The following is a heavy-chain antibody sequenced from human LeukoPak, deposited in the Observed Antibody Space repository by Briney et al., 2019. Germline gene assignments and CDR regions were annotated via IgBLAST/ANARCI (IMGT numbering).Heavy chain of an antibody. Sequence: GGSLRLSCAAYGFTFGSYGIHWVRQAPGKGLEWVAFIGYDRNSKHYADSVKGRSTISGDNSKNTLYLQMNSLRTEDTAVYYCAKNRRASGDYAGAFDYWGQGTLVTVSS. CDR3: AKNRRASGDYAGAFDY. CDR1: GFTFGSYG. J-gene: IGHJ4*02. V-gene: IGHV3-30*02. CDR2: IGYDRNSK. D-gene: IGHD4-17*01.